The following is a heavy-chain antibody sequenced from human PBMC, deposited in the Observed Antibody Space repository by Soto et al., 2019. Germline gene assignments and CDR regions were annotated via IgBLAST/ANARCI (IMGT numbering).Heavy chain of an antibody. D-gene: IGHD3-3*01. Sequence: WASVKVSCKAPGGTFSTYIISWVRQAPGQGLEWMGRIIPIPDITNYAQKFQGRVTVTADRSTSTAYMELTSLKSEDTAVYYCARDRITTRGDAFDLWGQGTMVTVSS. J-gene: IGHJ3*01. V-gene: IGHV1-69*04. CDR1: GGTFSTYI. CDR3: ARDRITTRGDAFDL. CDR2: IIPIPDIT.